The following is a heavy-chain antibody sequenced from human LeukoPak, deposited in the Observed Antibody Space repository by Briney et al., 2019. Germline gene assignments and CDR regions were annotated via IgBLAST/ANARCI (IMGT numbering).Heavy chain of an antibody. D-gene: IGHD5-24*01. CDR2: ISPSGGST. CDR1: GYTLIELC. Sequence: ASVKVSCKVSGYTLIELCMHWVRQAPGQGPEWMGVISPSGGSTTYAQKFQGRVTLTRDMSTSTDYLELSSLRSEDTAVYYCARDNSVRDEAWWFNPWGQGTLVTVSS. CDR3: ARDNSVRDEAWWFNP. J-gene: IGHJ5*02. V-gene: IGHV1-46*01.